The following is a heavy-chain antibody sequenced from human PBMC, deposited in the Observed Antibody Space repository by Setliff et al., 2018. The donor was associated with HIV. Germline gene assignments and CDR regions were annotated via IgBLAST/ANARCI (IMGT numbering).Heavy chain of an antibody. CDR2: IIHSGST. Sequence: GSLRLSCVASGFTFSSYSMNWVRQPPGKGLEWIGEIIHSGSTNYNPSLKSRVTMSVDKSKNQFSLKLSSVTAADTAVYYCARTSIRSGWGRNNWFDPWGQGTLVTVSS. J-gene: IGHJ5*02. D-gene: IGHD6-19*01. CDR1: GFTFSSYS. CDR3: ARTSIRSGWGRNNWFDP. V-gene: IGHV4-34*12.